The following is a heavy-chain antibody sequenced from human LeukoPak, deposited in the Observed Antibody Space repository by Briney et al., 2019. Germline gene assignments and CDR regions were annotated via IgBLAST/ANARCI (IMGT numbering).Heavy chain of an antibody. CDR1: GYSFTTYG. CDR3: ARDSGYGDYVGNP. V-gene: IGHV1-18*01. J-gene: IGHJ5*02. Sequence: ASVKVSCKASGYSFTTYGISWVRQAPGQGLEWMGWISTYNGNTNYAQKLQDRVTMTTDTSTSTAYMELRSLRYDDTAVYYCARDSGYGDYVGNPWGQGTLVTVPS. D-gene: IGHD4-17*01. CDR2: ISTYNGNT.